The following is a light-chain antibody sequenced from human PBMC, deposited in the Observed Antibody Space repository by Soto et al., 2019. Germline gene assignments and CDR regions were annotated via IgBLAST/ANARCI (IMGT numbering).Light chain of an antibody. CDR2: DAS. J-gene: IGKJ2*01. CDR3: HTYNSYSLHT. Sequence: DIQMTQSPSTLSASVRDRITITCRASQSVSRRVAWFHQKPGKAPKLLIYDASSLESGVPSRFSGRGSGTEFTLTISSLQPDDCATYYCHTYNSYSLHTFGQGTKVDIK. V-gene: IGKV1-5*01. CDR1: QSVSRR.